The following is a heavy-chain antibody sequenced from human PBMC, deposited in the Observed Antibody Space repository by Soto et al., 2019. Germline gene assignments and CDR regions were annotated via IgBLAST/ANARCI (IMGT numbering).Heavy chain of an antibody. D-gene: IGHD6-19*01. Sequence: LKISCKGSGYSFTSDWIAWVRQMPGKGLEWMGMIYPGDSDTRYSPSFQGQVTISADKSISTAYLQWSTLKASDSAMYYCARWYSSGWYYFDYWGQGTLVTVSS. CDR2: IYPGDSDT. V-gene: IGHV5-51*01. J-gene: IGHJ4*02. CDR1: GYSFTSDW. CDR3: ARWYSSGWYYFDY.